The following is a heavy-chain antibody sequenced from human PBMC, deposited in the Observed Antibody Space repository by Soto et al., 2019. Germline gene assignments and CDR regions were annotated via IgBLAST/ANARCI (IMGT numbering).Heavy chain of an antibody. V-gene: IGHV4-34*01. D-gene: IGHD3-10*01. CDR2: INHSGST. Sequence: PSETLSLTCAVYGGSFSGYYWSWIRQPPGKGLEWIGEINHSGSTNYNPSLKSRVTISVDTSKNQFSLKLSSVTAADTAVYYCARLRITMVRGVPYYYYYYGMGVWGQGTTVTVSS. CDR1: GGSFSGYY. CDR3: ARLRITMVRGVPYYYYYYGMGV. J-gene: IGHJ6*02.